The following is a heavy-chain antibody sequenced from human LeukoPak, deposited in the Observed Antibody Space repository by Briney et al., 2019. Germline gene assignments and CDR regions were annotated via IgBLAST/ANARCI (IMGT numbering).Heavy chain of an antibody. CDR2: IYYSGST. J-gene: IGHJ5*02. CDR3: ARQPPTRLWFGEFDP. CDR1: GGSISSGGYY. D-gene: IGHD3-10*01. V-gene: IGHV4-61*08. Sequence: SETLSLTCTVSGGSISSGGYYWSWIRQPPGKGLEWIGYIYYSGSTNYNPSLKSRVTISVDTSKNQFSLKLSSVTAADTAVYYCARQPPTRLWFGEFDPWGQGTLVTVSS.